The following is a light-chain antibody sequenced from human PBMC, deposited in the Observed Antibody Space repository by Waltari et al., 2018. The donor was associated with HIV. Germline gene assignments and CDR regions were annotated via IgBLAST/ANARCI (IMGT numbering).Light chain of an antibody. J-gene: IGLJ7*01. CDR1: VLPKQY. V-gene: IGLV3-25*03. CDR3: QSADSSGTYAV. Sequence: SYELTQPPSVSVSSGQTARTTCSGDVLPKQYAYWYQQKPGQAPAVVISKDSEGPTGIPERFSGSSSGTTVTLTISGGQAEDEADYYCQSADSSGTYAVFGGGTQLTVL. CDR2: KDS.